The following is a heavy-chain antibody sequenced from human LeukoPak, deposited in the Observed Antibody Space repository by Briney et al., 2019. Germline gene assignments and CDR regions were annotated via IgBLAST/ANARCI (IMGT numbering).Heavy chain of an antibody. V-gene: IGHV4-59*01. J-gene: IGHJ4*02. CDR2: IYYSGST. D-gene: IGHD4-23*01. CDR1: GGSISSYY. CDR3: ARDPEGGNSPFDY. Sequence: PSETLSLTCTVSGGSISSYYWSWIRQPPGKGLEWIGYIYYSGSTNYNPSLKSRVTISVDTSKNQFSLKLSSVTAADTAVYYCARDPEGGNSPFDYWAQGTLVTVSS.